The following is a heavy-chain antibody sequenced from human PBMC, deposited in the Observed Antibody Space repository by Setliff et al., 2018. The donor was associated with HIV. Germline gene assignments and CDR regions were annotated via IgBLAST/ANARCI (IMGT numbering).Heavy chain of an antibody. D-gene: IGHD1-7*01. CDR2: INVVNGNI. V-gene: IGHV1-3*01. CDR1: GYTFTDYA. CDR3: ARAHLTGTTVGLADC. Sequence: ASVKASCKASGYTFTDYAMHWVRQAPGQRLEWVGWINVVNGNIKYSQKFQGRVTIIRDTSASTAYMELSSLRSEDTAVYYCARAHLTGTTVGLADCWGQGTLVTVSS. J-gene: IGHJ4*02.